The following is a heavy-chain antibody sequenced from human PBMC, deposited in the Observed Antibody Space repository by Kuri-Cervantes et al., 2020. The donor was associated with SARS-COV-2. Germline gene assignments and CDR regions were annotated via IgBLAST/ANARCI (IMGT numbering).Heavy chain of an antibody. Sequence: GSLILSCAASGFTVSSNYMSWVRQAPGKGLEWVSVIYSGGSTYYADSVKGRFTISRDNSKNTLYLQMNSLRAEDTAVYYCARDGVGSGWYGNYYYGMAVWGQGPTVTVSS. J-gene: IGHJ6*02. D-gene: IGHD6-19*01. V-gene: IGHV3-53*01. CDR2: IYSGGST. CDR1: GFTVSSNY. CDR3: ARDGVGSGWYGNYYYGMAV.